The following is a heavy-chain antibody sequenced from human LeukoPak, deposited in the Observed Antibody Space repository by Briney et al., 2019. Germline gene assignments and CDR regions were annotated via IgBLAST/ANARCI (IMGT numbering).Heavy chain of an antibody. CDR2: IYPGDSDT. CDR3: ARIGSGSYARDAFDI. CDR1: GYSFTSYW. Sequence: GASLKISCKGSGYSFTSYWIGWVRQMPGKGLEWMGIIYPGDSDTRYSPSFQGQVTISADKSISTAYLQWSSLKASDTAMYYCARIGSGSYARDAFDIWGQGTMVTVSS. D-gene: IGHD1-26*01. V-gene: IGHV5-51*01. J-gene: IGHJ3*02.